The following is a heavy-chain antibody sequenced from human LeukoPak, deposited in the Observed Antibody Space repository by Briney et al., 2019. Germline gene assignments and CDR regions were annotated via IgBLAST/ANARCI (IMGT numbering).Heavy chain of an antibody. CDR3: AKDLGRYRNNYFDC. J-gene: IGHJ4*02. V-gene: IGHV3-23*01. CDR2: ISGSGGGT. Sequence: GGSLRLSCAASGFTFSSYAMSWVRQAPEKGLEWVSTISGSGGGTYYADSVKGRLTISRDDSKSTLYLQMNSLRAEDTAVYYCAKDLGRYRNNYFDCWGQGTLITVSS. CDR1: GFTFSSYA. D-gene: IGHD1-26*01.